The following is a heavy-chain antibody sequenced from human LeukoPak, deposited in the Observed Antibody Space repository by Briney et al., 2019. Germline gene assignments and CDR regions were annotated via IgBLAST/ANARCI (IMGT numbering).Heavy chain of an antibody. D-gene: IGHD3-16*01. CDR2: IYPPTGGT. CDR3: MRENWYYDH. CDR1: GYTFTAYH. V-gene: IGHV1-2*02. Sequence: ASVTVSCKTSGYTFTAYHVHWVRQAPGQGLEFMGWIYPPTGGTVLAEKFQGRVIMTRDTSITTAYMELSGLNFDDTAVYYCMRENWYYDHWGQGTLVTVSS. J-gene: IGHJ4*02.